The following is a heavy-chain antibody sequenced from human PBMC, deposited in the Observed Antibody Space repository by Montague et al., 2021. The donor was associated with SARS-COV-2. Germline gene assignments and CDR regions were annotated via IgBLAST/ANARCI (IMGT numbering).Heavy chain of an antibody. V-gene: IGHV4-39*07. Sequence: SETLSLTCTVSRDSINSHNYFWAWIRQPPGKGLEWIGSVDYSGPTFYNPSLESRVTISVDTSKKQFSLKVNSVTAADTAVYCCAKDGEALAWGTFDIWGQGTMVTVSS. D-gene: IGHD3-10*01. CDR2: VDYSGPT. J-gene: IGHJ3*02. CDR3: AKDGEALAWGTFDI. CDR1: RDSINSHNYF.